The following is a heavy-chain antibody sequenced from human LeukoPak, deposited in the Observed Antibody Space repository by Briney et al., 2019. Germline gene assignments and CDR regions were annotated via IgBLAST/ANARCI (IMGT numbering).Heavy chain of an antibody. CDR1: GFTFSNYP. CDR3: ARDQEWVLLYYFDQ. CDR2: ISYDGSDK. J-gene: IGHJ4*02. Sequence: GGSLRLSCAASGFTFSNYPMNWVRQAPGKGREWVAVISYDGSDKYYADCGKGRFTISRDNSKNTLFLKMNSLRPEDTATYYCARDQEWVLLYYFDQWGQGDLVTVSS. D-gene: IGHD3-3*01. V-gene: IGHV3-30*04.